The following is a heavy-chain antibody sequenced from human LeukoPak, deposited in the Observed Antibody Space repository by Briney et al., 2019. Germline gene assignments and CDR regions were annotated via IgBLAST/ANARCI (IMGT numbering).Heavy chain of an antibody. CDR1: GYTFTSYY. D-gene: IGHD3-10*01. V-gene: IGHV1-46*01. CDR2: INPSGGST. CDR3: VFSGSQTNWFDP. J-gene: IGHJ5*02. Sequence: GASVKVSCKASGYTFTSYYMHWVRQAPGQGLEWMGIINPSGGSTSYAQKFQGRVTMTRDMSTSTVYMELSSLRSEDTAVYYCVFSGSQTNWFDPWGQGTLVTVSS.